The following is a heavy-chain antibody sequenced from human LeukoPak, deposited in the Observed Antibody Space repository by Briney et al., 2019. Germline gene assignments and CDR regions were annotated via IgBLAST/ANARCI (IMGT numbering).Heavy chain of an antibody. J-gene: IGHJ4*02. Sequence: GGSLSLSCAASGFTFSSYAMSWVRQAPGKGLEWVSAISGSGGSTYYADSVKGRFTISRDNSKNTLYLQMNSLRAEDTAVYYCAKKIVVVPADIPGGYFDYWGQGTLVTVSS. CDR2: ISGSGGST. CDR1: GFTFSSYA. CDR3: AKKIVVVPADIPGGYFDY. V-gene: IGHV3-23*01. D-gene: IGHD2-2*01.